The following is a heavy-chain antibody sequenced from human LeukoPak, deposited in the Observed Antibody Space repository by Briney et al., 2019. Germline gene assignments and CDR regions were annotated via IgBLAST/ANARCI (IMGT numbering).Heavy chain of an antibody. CDR2: IYTSGST. CDR1: GGSISSGSYY. Sequence: PSETLSLTCTVSGGSISSGSYYWSWIRQPAGKGLEWIGRIYTSGSTNYNPSLKSRVTISEDTSKNQFSLRLSSVTAADTAVYYCARDRPFGVWGQGTLVTVSS. D-gene: IGHD3-16*01. CDR3: ARDRPFGV. J-gene: IGHJ4*02. V-gene: IGHV4-61*02.